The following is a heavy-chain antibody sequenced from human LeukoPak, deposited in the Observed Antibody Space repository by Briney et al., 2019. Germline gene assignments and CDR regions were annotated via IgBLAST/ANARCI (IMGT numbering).Heavy chain of an antibody. D-gene: IGHD6-19*01. CDR2: SSNSGSST. Sequence: GGSLRLSCAASGFTFSSYAMSWVRQAPGKGLEWVSISSNSGSSTHYAGSVKGRFTISRDNSKDMLYLQMSSLRVEGTAVYYWAKFLATGWYVNEYWGQGTLVTVSS. J-gene: IGHJ4*02. CDR3: AKFLATGWYVNEY. CDR1: GFTFSSYA. V-gene: IGHV3-23*01.